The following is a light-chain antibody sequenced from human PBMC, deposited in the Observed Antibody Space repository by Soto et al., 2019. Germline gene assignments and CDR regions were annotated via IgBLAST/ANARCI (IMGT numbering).Light chain of an antibody. CDR3: QQYNRYSIT. CDR1: QCIGSW. J-gene: IGKJ5*01. V-gene: IGKV1-5*03. CDR2: KAA. Sequence: DTQMTQSPTTLYASIEDRVTITCRASQCIGSWLAWYQMKAGKVPNLLIYKAASLESWVPSSFSGSGSGTEFTLTIGGLQSDDFATYYSQQYNRYSITFGQGTRLEIK.